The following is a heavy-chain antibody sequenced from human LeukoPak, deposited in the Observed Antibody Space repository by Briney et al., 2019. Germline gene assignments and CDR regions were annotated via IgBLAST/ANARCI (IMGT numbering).Heavy chain of an antibody. D-gene: IGHD3-9*01. CDR2: IYSGSGT. J-gene: IGHJ4*02. V-gene: IGHV3-53*01. CDR1: VSGNY. Sequence: GGSLRLSCAASVSGNYMSWARQAPGKGLEWVSVIYSGSGTYYADSVKGRFTISRDTSKNTLYLQMNSLRAEDTAVYYCAKKLRYFDWLSFYFDYWGQGTLVTVSS. CDR3: AKKLRYFDWLSFYFDY.